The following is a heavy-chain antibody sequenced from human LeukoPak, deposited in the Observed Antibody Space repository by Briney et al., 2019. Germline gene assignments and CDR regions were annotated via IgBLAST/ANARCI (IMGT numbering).Heavy chain of an antibody. CDR1: GFTFSSYW. CDR2: INSDGSST. V-gene: IGHV3-74*01. CDR3: ARAGAAAFIDY. Sequence: TGGSLRLSCAASGFTFSSYWMHWVRHAPGKGLVWVSRINSDGSSTSYADSVKGRFTISRDNAKNTLYLQMNSLRAEDTAVYYCARAGAAAFIDYWGQGTLVTVSS. J-gene: IGHJ4*02. D-gene: IGHD6-13*01.